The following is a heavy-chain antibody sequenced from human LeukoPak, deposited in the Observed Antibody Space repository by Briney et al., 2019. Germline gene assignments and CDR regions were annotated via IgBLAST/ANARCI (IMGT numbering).Heavy chain of an antibody. CDR1: GGSISSYY. V-gene: IGHV4-59*01. Sequence: SETLSLTCTVSGGSISSYYWSWIRQPPGKGLEWIGYIYYSGGTNYNPSLKSRVTISVDTSKNQFSLKLSSVTAADTAVYYCARAPLYDYWGQGTLVTVS. CDR2: IYYSGGT. CDR3: ARAPLYDY. J-gene: IGHJ4*02.